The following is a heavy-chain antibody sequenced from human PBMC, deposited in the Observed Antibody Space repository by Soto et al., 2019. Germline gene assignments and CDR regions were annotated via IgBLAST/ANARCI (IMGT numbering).Heavy chain of an antibody. D-gene: IGHD1-26*01. J-gene: IGHJ4*02. V-gene: IGHV3-21*01. CDR1: GFTFSSYS. Sequence: EVQLVESGGGLVKPGGSLRLSCAASGFTFSSYSMNWVRQAPGKGLEWVSSISSSSSYIYYADSVKGRFTISRDNAKNSLYLQMNRLRAEDTAVYYCARGVGATTSFDYWGQGTLVTVSS. CDR3: ARGVGATTSFDY. CDR2: ISSSSSYI.